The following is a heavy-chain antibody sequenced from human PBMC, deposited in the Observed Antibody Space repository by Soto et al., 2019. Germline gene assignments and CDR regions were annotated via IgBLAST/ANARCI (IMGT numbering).Heavy chain of an antibody. V-gene: IGHV3-30*18. J-gene: IGHJ6*02. Sequence: GGSLRLSCAASGFTFSSYGMHWVRQAPGKGLEWVAVISYDGSNKYYADSVKGRFTISRDNSKNTLYLQMNSLRAEDTAVYYCAKPPASGYDSYYYGMDVWGQGTTVTVSS. CDR2: ISYDGSNK. CDR3: AKPPASGYDSYYYGMDV. CDR1: GFTFSSYG. D-gene: IGHD5-12*01.